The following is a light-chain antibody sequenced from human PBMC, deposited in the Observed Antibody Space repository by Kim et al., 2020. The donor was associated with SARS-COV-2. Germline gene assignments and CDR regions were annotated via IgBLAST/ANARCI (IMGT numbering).Light chain of an antibody. V-gene: IGLV10-54*01. CDR2: RNN. J-gene: IGLJ3*02. CDR1: SNNVGDQG. CDR3: SAWDNSLSAWV. Sequence: LTQPPSVSKGLRQTATLTCTGNSNNVGDQGATWLQQHQGHPPKLLSYRNNNRPSGISERLSASRSGNTASLTITGLQPEDEGDYYCSAWDNSLSAWVFGGGTQLTVL.